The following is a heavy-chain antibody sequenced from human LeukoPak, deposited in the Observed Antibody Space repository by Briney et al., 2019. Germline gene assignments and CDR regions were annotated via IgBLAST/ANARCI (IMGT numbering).Heavy chain of an antibody. CDR3: ARDLGTVTTDY. CDR1: GYTFTGYY. J-gene: IGHJ4*02. V-gene: IGHV1-2*06. D-gene: IGHD4-17*01. Sequence: GASVKVSCKASGYTFTGYYMHWVRQAPGQGLEWMGRINPNSGGTNYAQKFQDRVTMTSDTPISTAYMELRRLRSDDTAVYYCARDLGTVTTDYWGQGTLVTVSS. CDR2: INPNSGGT.